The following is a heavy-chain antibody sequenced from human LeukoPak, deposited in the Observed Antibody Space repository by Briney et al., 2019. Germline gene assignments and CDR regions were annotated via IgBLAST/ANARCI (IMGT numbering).Heavy chain of an antibody. CDR3: ARRIFGPFGGGMDV. V-gene: IGHV4-34*01. J-gene: IGHJ6*04. D-gene: IGHD3-3*01. CDR2: INHSGST. CDR1: GGSFSGYY. Sequence: PSETLSLTCAVYGGSFSGYYWSWIRQPPGKGLEWIGEINHSGSTNYNPSLKSRVTISVDTSKNQFSLKLSSVTAADTAVYYCARRIFGPFGGGMDVWGKGTTVTVSS.